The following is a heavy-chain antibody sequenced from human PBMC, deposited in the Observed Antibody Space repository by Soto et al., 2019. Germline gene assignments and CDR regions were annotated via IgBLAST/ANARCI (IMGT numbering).Heavy chain of an antibody. CDR1: GFTFSSYG. D-gene: IGHD6-19*01. Sequence: QVQLVESGGGVVQPGRSLRLSCAASGFTFSSYGMHWVRQAPGKGLEWVAVISYDGSNKYYADSVKGRFTISRDNSKNTLYLQMNSLRAEDTAVYYCAKVGSSGWYVPYYYYGMDVWGQGTTGTVSS. CDR3: AKVGSSGWYVPYYYYGMDV. CDR2: ISYDGSNK. J-gene: IGHJ6*02. V-gene: IGHV3-30*18.